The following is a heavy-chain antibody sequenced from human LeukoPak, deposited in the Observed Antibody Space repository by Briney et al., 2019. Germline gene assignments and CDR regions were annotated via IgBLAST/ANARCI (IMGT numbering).Heavy chain of an antibody. CDR2: ISGSGGST. CDR1: EFTFSNFA. D-gene: IGHD2-2*01. Sequence: GGSLRLSCAASEFTFSNFAMSWVRQAPGKGLEWVSAISGSGGSTYYADSVKGRFTISRDNSKNTLYLQMNSLRAEDTAAYYCAKDREGYCSSSTCSLLDYWGQGTLVTVSS. CDR3: AKDREGYCSSSTCSLLDY. J-gene: IGHJ4*02. V-gene: IGHV3-23*01.